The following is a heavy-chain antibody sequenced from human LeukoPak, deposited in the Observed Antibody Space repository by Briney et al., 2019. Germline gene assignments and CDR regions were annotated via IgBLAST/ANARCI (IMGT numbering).Heavy chain of an antibody. J-gene: IGHJ6*04. V-gene: IGHV3-23*01. CDR1: GFPFDNLA. D-gene: IGHD6-13*01. CDR3: AKDRASDSWFFYGMDV. CDR2: FNNSGDNT. Sequence: PGGSLRPPRSAPGFPFDNLAHSWVPQGPGKGLGGGSGFNNSGDNTYYADSVKGRFTISRDNSKNTLYLQMNSLRAEDTAVYYCAKDRASDSWFFYGMDVWGKGTTVTVSS.